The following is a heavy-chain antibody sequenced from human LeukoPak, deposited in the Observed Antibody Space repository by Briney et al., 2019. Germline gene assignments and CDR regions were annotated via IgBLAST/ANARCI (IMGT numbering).Heavy chain of an antibody. CDR2: IYHSGST. Sequence: SETLSLTCTVSGGSIRSTTYYWGWIRQPPGKGLEWIGYIYHSGSTYYNPSLKSRVTISVDRSKNQFSLKLSSVTAADTAVYYCASRGYSYGVPVDYWGQGTLVTVSS. D-gene: IGHD5-18*01. V-gene: IGHV4-39*07. J-gene: IGHJ4*02. CDR3: ASRGYSYGVPVDY. CDR1: GGSIRSTTYY.